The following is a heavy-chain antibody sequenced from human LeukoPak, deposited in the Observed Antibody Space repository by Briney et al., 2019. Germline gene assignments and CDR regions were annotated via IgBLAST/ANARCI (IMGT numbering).Heavy chain of an antibody. Sequence: SETLSLTCGVYNGSFNGYYWGWVRQPPGKALEWIGNIFYSGSTYYSPSLKSRVTISLDTSRNQFSLKLSSVTAADTAVYYCARDWDGYNYYDYWGQGTLVTVSS. CDR2: IFYSGST. J-gene: IGHJ4*02. CDR3: ARDWDGYNYYDY. CDR1: NGSFNGYY. V-gene: IGHV4-59*12. D-gene: IGHD5-24*01.